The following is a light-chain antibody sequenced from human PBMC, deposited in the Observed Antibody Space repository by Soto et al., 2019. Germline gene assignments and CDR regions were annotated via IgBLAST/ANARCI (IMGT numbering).Light chain of an antibody. Sequence: QSALTQPASVSGSPGQTINISCTGTSSDIGTYNYVSWYQQHPGKAPKLMIYEVSNRPSGVSDRFSGSKSGNTASLTISGLQAEDEADYYSTSHAGSSATVFGGGTKLTVL. J-gene: IGLJ3*02. CDR2: EVS. V-gene: IGLV2-14*01. CDR3: TSHAGSSATV. CDR1: SSDIGTYNY.